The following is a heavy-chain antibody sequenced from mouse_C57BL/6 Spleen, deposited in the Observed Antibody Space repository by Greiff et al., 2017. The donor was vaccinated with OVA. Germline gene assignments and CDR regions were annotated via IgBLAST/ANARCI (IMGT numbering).Heavy chain of an antibody. V-gene: IGHV5-9*01. Sequence: EVKLMESGGGLVKPGGSLKLSCAASGFTFSSYTMSWVRQTQEKRLEWVATISGGGGNTYYPDSVKGRFTISRDNAKNTLYLQMSSLRSEDTALYYCARGRYDYDVRYFDVWGTGTTVTVSS. CDR1: GFTFSSYT. D-gene: IGHD2-4*01. CDR3: ARGRYDYDVRYFDV. J-gene: IGHJ1*03. CDR2: ISGGGGNT.